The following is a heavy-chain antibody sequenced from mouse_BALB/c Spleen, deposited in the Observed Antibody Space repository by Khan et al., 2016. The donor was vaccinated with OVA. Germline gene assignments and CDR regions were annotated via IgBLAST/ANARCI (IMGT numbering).Heavy chain of an antibody. D-gene: IGHD2-1*01. J-gene: IGHJ2*01. V-gene: IGHV1S81*02. CDR2: IYPGDGRT. CDR1: GYTFTNYW. Sequence: QVQLQQPGAELVNPGTSVKLSCKASGYTFTNYWVHWVRQRPGQGLEWIGEIYPGDGRTIYNEKFKLKSSLTVDRSSSTAYMQLSSRTSEDSAVYYCARKAYYGKYFDSWGQGTTRTVAS. CDR3: ARKAYYGKYFDS.